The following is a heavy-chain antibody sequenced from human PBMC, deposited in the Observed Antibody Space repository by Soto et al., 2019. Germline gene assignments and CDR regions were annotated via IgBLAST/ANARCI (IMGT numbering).Heavy chain of an antibody. CDR2: IYYSGST. CDR1: GGSISSSSYY. CDR3: AGLYGDYTVNIDY. J-gene: IGHJ4*02. D-gene: IGHD4-17*01. V-gene: IGHV4-39*01. Sequence: SGTLSLTCSVLGGSISSSSYYWGWIRQPPGKGLEWIGCIYYSGSTYYNPTLKSRVTISVDTSKNQFSLKLSSVPAADSAVYYGAGLYGDYTVNIDYWGQGTLVTVSS.